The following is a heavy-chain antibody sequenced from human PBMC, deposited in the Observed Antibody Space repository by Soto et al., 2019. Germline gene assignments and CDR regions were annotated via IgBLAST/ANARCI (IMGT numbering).Heavy chain of an antibody. Sequence: ASVKVSCKASGYTFTSYGISWVRQAPGQGLEWMGWISAYNGNTNYAQKLRGRVTMTTDTSTSTAYMELRSLRSDDTAVYYCARDGPDCSSTSCYIRYYYYGMDVWGQGTTVTVSS. V-gene: IGHV1-18*01. CDR3: ARDGPDCSSTSCYIRYYYYGMDV. D-gene: IGHD2-2*02. CDR1: GYTFTSYG. J-gene: IGHJ6*02. CDR2: ISAYNGNT.